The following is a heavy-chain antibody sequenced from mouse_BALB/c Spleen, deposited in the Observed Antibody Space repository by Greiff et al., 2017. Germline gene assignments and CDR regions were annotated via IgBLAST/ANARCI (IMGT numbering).Heavy chain of an antibody. D-gene: IGHD2-1*01. V-gene: IGHV1S127*01. CDR2: IDPSNSET. J-gene: IGHJ4*01. Sequence: QVQLQQSGPELVRPGASVKMSCKASGYTFTSYWMHWVKQRPGQGLEWIGMIDPSNSETRLNQKFKDKATLTVDNSSSTAYMELRSLTSEDSAVYYCARDGKTWGAMDYWGQGTSVTVSS. CDR3: ARDGKTWGAMDY. CDR1: GYTFTSYW.